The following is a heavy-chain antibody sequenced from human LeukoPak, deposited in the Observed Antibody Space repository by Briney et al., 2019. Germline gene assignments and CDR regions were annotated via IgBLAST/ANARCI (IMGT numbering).Heavy chain of an antibody. Sequence: GASVKVSCKASGYTFTSYGISWVRQAPGQGLEWMGWISAYNGNTNYAQKLQGRVAVTTDTSTSTAYMELRSLRSDDTAVYYCARDRPRWGSGSYNGEIWGQGTLVTVSS. CDR1: GYTFTSYG. CDR3: ARDRPRWGSGSYNGEI. CDR2: ISAYNGNT. J-gene: IGHJ4*02. D-gene: IGHD3-10*01. V-gene: IGHV1-18*04.